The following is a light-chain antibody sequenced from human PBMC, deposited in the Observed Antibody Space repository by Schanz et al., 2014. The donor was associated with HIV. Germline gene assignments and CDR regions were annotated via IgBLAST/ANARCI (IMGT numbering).Light chain of an antibody. V-gene: IGLV2-23*03. J-gene: IGLJ2*01. CDR2: EGS. CDR3: SSHAGRSSFVV. Sequence: QSVLTQPASVSGSPGQSITISCTGTSADVGSYDLVSWYQQHPGKAPKLLIYEGSKRPSGVSNRFSGSKSGNTASLTISGLQAEDESDYYCSSHAGRSSFVVFGGGTKLTVL. CDR1: SADVGSYDL.